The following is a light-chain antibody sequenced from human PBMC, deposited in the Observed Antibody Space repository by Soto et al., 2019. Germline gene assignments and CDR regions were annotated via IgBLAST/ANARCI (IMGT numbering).Light chain of an antibody. V-gene: IGKV1-12*01. CDR3: QQANSFPLT. CDR2: AAS. CDR1: QGISSW. J-gene: IGKJ4*01. Sequence: DIQMTNPPSSLFAPLGDRVTSTCRRSQGISSWLAWYQQKPGKAPKLLIYAASSLQSGVPSRFSGSGSGTDFTLTISSLQPEDFATYYCQQANSFPLTFGGGTKVEIK.